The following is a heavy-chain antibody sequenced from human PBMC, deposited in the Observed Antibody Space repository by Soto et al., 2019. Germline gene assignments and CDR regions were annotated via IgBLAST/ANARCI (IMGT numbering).Heavy chain of an antibody. D-gene: IGHD6-13*01. Sequence: SVKVSCKVSGYTLTELSMHWVRQAPGKGLEWMGGFDPEDGETIYAQKFQGRVTMTEDTSTDTAYMELSSLRSEDTAVYYCATAPRAGTGYYYYGMDVWGQGTTVTVSS. CDR1: GYTLTELS. J-gene: IGHJ6*02. CDR2: FDPEDGET. V-gene: IGHV1-24*01. CDR3: ATAPRAGTGYYYYGMDV.